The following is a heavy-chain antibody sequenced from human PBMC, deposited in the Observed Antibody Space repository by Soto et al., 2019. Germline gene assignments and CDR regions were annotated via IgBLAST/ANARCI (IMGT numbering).Heavy chain of an antibody. J-gene: IGHJ4*02. CDR2: ISSNGGNT. D-gene: IGHD3-22*01. CDR3: VVGHSSAYYVY. V-gene: IGHV3-64*02. CDR1: GFTFSSSP. Sequence: PGGSLRLSCAASGFTFSSSPMHWVRQAPGKRPEYVSSISSNGGNTYYADSVKGRFTISRDNSKNTLYLQMGSLRTEDMAVYYSVVGHSSAYYVYWGQGTQVTVSS.